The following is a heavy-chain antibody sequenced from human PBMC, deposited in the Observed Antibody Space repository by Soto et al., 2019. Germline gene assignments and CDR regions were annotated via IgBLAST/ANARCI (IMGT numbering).Heavy chain of an antibody. CDR2: ISSSGSTI. CDR3: ARDGSTHYGDYVPFDY. V-gene: IGHV3-48*03. D-gene: IGHD4-17*01. Sequence: GGSLRLSCAASEFTFSSYEMNWVRQAPGKGLEWVSYISSSGSTIYYADSVRGRFTISRDNAKNSLYLQMNSLRAEDTAVYYCARDGSTHYGDYVPFDYWGQGTLVTVSS. CDR1: EFTFSSYE. J-gene: IGHJ4*02.